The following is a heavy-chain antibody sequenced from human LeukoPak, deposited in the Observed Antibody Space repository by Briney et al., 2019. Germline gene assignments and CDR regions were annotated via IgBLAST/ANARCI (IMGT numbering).Heavy chain of an antibody. CDR1: GGTFGSYA. J-gene: IGHJ1*01. CDR3: ASRSGSSMAQYFQH. V-gene: IGHV1-69*01. Sequence: SVRVSCKASGGTFGSYAISWVRQAPGQGLEWMGGIIPIFGTANYAQKFQGRVTITADESTSTAYMELSSLRSEDTAVYYCASRSGSSMAQYFQHWGQGTLVTVSS. D-gene: IGHD1-26*01. CDR2: IIPIFGTA.